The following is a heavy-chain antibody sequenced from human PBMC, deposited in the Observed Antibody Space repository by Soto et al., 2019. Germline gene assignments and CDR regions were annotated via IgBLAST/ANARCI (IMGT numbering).Heavy chain of an antibody. Sequence: GGSLRLSCSASGFTFSDRGMHWVRQAPGKGLEWVAVVWDDGSKKYYGDSVKGRFTIARDNSKNTLYLQMDSLRDEDTAVYYCARPPVPKIYWYFDLWGRGTLVTVSS. CDR1: GFTFSDRG. J-gene: IGHJ2*01. CDR3: ARPPVPKIYWYFDL. D-gene: IGHD6-6*01. V-gene: IGHV3-33*08. CDR2: VWDDGSKK.